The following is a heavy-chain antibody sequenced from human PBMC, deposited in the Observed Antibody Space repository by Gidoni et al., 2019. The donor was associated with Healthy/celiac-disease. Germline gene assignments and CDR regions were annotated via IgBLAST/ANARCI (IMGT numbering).Heavy chain of an antibody. CDR1: GFTFSSYA. CDR3: AREGKLWLKNWFDP. CDR2: ISYDGSNK. J-gene: IGHJ5*02. Sequence: QVQLVESGGGVVQPGRSLRLSCASSGFTFSSYAMHWVRQAPGKGLEWVAVISYDGSNKYYADSVKGRFTISRDNSKNTLYLQMNSLRAEDTAVYYCAREGKLWLKNWFDPWGQGTLVTVSS. V-gene: IGHV3-30-3*01. D-gene: IGHD5-18*01.